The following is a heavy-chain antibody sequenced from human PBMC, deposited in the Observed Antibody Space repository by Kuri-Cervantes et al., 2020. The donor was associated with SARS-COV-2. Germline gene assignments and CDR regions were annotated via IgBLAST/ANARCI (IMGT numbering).Heavy chain of an antibody. Sequence: SVKVSCKASGGTFSIYAISWVRQAPGQGLEWMGGIIPIFGTANYAQKFQGRVTITTDESTSTAYMELSSLRSEDTAVYYCARDNWNYPSHDAFDIWGQGTMVTVSS. CDR3: ARDNWNYPSHDAFDI. J-gene: IGHJ3*02. D-gene: IGHD1-7*01. V-gene: IGHV1-69*05. CDR1: GGTFSIYA. CDR2: IIPIFGTA.